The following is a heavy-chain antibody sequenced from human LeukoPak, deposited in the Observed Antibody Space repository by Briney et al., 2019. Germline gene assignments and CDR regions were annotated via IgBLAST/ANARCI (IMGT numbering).Heavy chain of an antibody. Sequence: PGGSLRLSCAASGFTSDDYAMHWVRQAPGKGLEWVSLISGDGGSTYYADSVKGRFTISRDNSKNSLYLQMNSLRTEDTALYYCAKGLYGDYALEYFQHWGQGTLVTVSS. CDR2: ISGDGGST. CDR1: GFTSDDYA. J-gene: IGHJ1*01. D-gene: IGHD4-17*01. CDR3: AKGLYGDYALEYFQH. V-gene: IGHV3-43*02.